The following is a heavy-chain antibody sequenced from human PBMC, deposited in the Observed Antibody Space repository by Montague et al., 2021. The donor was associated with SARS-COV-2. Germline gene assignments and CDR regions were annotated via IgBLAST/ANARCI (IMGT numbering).Heavy chain of an antibody. CDR1: GGSISSSTYY. Sequence: SETLSLTCNVSGGSISSSTYYWGWIRQPPVKGLEWIGNLYNGGTTYYSPSLKSRVTISVDTSKNHFSLNMASVTAADTAVYYCARTSKLRESSSGNYYYHAMDVWGQGTTVTVSS. CDR3: ARTSKLRESSSGNYYYHAMDV. V-gene: IGHV4-39*02. D-gene: IGHD3-16*01. CDR2: LYNGGTT. J-gene: IGHJ6*02.